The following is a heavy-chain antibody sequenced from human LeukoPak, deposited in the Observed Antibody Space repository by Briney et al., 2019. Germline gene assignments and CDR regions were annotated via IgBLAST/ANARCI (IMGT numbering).Heavy chain of an antibody. V-gene: IGHV1-69*13. Sequence: ASVKVSCKASGYTFTSYGISWVRQAPGQGLEWMGGIIPIFGTANYAQKFQGRVTITADESTSTAYMELSSLRSEDTAVYYCARGSGYGKFDYWGQGTLVTVSS. CDR2: IIPIFGTA. D-gene: IGHD5-12*01. CDR1: GYTFTSYG. CDR3: ARGSGYGKFDY. J-gene: IGHJ4*02.